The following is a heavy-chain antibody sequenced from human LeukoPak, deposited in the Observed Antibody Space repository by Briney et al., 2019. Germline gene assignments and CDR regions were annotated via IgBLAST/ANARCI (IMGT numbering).Heavy chain of an antibody. V-gene: IGHV4-59*01. CDR1: GGSISTYY. Sequence: SETLSLTCTVSGGSISTYYWSWIRPPPGKGLEWIGYIYNSGSTNYNPSLKSRVTISVDTSKNQFSLKLRSVTAADTAVYYCARDGVFGTFDPWGQGNLVTVSS. J-gene: IGHJ5*02. CDR2: IYNSGST. D-gene: IGHD3-10*01. CDR3: ARDGVFGTFDP.